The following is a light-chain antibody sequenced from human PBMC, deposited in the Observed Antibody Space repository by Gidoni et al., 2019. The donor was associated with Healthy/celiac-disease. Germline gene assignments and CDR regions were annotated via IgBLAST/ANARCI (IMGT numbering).Light chain of an antibody. Sequence: DIQLTQSPSFLSASVGDRVTITCRASQGISSYLAWYQQKPGKAPKLLIYAASTLQSGVPSRFSGSESGTECTLTISSLQPEDFATYYCQQLNSYPRDTFGQGTKLEIK. CDR1: QGISSY. CDR2: AAS. V-gene: IGKV1-9*01. J-gene: IGKJ2*01. CDR3: QQLNSYPRDT.